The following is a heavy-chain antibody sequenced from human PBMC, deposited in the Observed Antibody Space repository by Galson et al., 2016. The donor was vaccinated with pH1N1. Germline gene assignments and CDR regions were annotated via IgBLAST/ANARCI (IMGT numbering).Heavy chain of an antibody. CDR3: ARAQAAADPYYYYYMDV. V-gene: IGHV4-31*03. J-gene: IGHJ6*03. CDR1: GGSISSGGYC. D-gene: IGHD6-13*01. CDR2: IYYSGST. Sequence: TLSLTCTVSGGSISSGGYCWSWIRQHPGKGLEWIGYIYYSGSTYYNPSLKSRVTISVDTSKNQFSLKLSSVTAADTAVYYCARAQAAADPYYYYYMDVWGKGTTVTVSS.